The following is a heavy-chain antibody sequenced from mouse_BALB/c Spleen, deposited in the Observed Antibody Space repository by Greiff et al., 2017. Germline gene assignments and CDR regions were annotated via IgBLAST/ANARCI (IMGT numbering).Heavy chain of an antibody. J-gene: IGHJ4*01. Sequence: EVQLQQSGAELVKPGASVKMSCKASGYTFTSYVMHWVKQKPGQGLEWIGYINPYNDGTKYNEKFKGKATLTSDKSSSTAYMELSSLTSEDSAVYYCARSSMGYDYGDYYAMDYWGQGTSVTVSA. D-gene: IGHD2-4*01. CDR3: ARSSMGYDYGDYYAMDY. CDR2: INPYNDGT. V-gene: IGHV1-14*01. CDR1: GYTFTSYV.